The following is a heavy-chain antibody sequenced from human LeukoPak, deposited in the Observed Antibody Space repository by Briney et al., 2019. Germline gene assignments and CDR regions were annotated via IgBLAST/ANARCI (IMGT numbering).Heavy chain of an antibody. CDR2: IYYSGST. J-gene: IGHJ4*02. Sequence: SETLSLTCTVSSGSISSYYWSWIRQPPGKGLEWIGYIYYSGSTNYNPSLKSRVTISVDTSKNQFSLKLSSVTAADTAVYYCARDVGSGYSYGYPNYYFDYWGQGTLVTVSS. V-gene: IGHV4-59*01. CDR3: ARDVGSGYSYGYPNYYFDY. CDR1: SGSISSYY. D-gene: IGHD5-18*01.